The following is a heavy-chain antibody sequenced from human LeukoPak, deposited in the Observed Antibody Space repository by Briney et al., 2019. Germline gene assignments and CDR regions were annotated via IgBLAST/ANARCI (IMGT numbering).Heavy chain of an antibody. V-gene: IGHV1-69*04. Sequence: ASVKVSCKASGGTFSSYAISWVRQAPGQGLEWMGRIIPILGIANYAQKFQGRVTITADKSTSTAYMELSSLRSEDTAVYYCARLAGIRYDILTGPWDYWGQGTLVTVSS. D-gene: IGHD3-9*01. CDR3: ARLAGIRYDILTGPWDY. CDR2: IIPILGIA. CDR1: GGTFSSYA. J-gene: IGHJ4*02.